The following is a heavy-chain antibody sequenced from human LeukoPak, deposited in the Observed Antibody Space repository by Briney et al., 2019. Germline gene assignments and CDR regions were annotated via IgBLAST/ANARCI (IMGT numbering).Heavy chain of an antibody. CDR2: IYPGDSDT. CDR3: ARQEDWRWLQSPTDAFDI. J-gene: IGHJ3*02. CDR1: GYSFTSYW. D-gene: IGHD5-24*01. V-gene: IGHV5-51*01. Sequence: GESLKISCKGSGYSFTSYWIGWVRQMPGKGLEWMGIIYPGDSDTRYSPSFQGQVTISADKSISTAYLQWSSLKASDTAMYYCARQEDWRWLQSPTDAFDIWGQGTMVTVSS.